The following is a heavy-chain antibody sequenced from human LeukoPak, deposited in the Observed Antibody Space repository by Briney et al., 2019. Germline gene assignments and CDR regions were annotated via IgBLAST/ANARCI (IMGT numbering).Heavy chain of an antibody. Sequence: ASVKVSCKASGYTFTDYYIHWVRQAPGQGLEWMGWINPNSGGTNYAQKFQGRVTMTRDTSISTAYMELSRLRSDDTAVYCCAREPDNIGWPKFDYWGQGTLVTVSS. D-gene: IGHD6-19*01. CDR3: AREPDNIGWPKFDY. CDR1: GYTFTDYY. CDR2: INPNSGGT. J-gene: IGHJ4*02. V-gene: IGHV1-2*02.